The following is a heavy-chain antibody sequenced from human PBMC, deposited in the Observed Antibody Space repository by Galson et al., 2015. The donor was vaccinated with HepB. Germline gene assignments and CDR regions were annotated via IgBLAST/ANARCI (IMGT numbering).Heavy chain of an antibody. Sequence: SVKVSCKASGYTFTSYGISWVRQAPGRGLEWMGWISAYNGNTNYAQKLQGRVTMTTDTSTSTAYMELRSLRSDDTAVYYCARDRNGAGGALYYYDSNGYPYYFDYWGQGTLVTVSS. J-gene: IGHJ4*02. V-gene: IGHV1-18*01. CDR1: GYTFTSYG. CDR2: ISAYNGNT. CDR3: ARDRNGAGGALYYYDSNGYPYYFDY. D-gene: IGHD3-22*01.